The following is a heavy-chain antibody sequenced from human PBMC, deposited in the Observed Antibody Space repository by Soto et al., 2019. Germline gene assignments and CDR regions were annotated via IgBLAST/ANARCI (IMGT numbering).Heavy chain of an antibody. Sequence: SVKVSCKSSGGTFSSYAISWVRQAPGQGLEWMGGIIPIFGTANYAQKFQGRVTITADESTSTAYMELSSLRSEDTAVYYCAREDSSGYYSTAAFDYWGQGTLVTVSS. CDR1: GGTFSSYA. CDR3: AREDSSGYYSTAAFDY. CDR2: IIPIFGTA. D-gene: IGHD3-22*01. J-gene: IGHJ4*02. V-gene: IGHV1-69*13.